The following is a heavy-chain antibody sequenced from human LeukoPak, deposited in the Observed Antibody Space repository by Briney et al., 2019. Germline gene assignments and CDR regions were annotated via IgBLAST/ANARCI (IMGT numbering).Heavy chain of an antibody. Sequence: PGRSLRLSCAASGFTFRNYGMHWVRQAPGKGLEWVAVVWFDGISKNYADSVKGRFTISRDNSKNTLSLEINSPRAEDTALYFCARDRGGDASNSERFDFWGQGIRVTVSS. V-gene: IGHV3-33*01. CDR1: GFTFRNYG. CDR3: ARDRGGDASNSERFDF. D-gene: IGHD5-24*01. J-gene: IGHJ4*02. CDR2: VWFDGISK.